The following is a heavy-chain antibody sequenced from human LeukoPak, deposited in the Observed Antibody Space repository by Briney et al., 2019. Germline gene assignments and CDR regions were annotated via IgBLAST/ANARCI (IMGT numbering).Heavy chain of an antibody. J-gene: IGHJ4*02. Sequence: GESLQICCKGSGYSVNSYWLGGVRQMPGKCLESVGIIYPGDSDTRYSPSFQGQVRNSAGKSISTAYLQWNSLKASDTAMDYCARQAVHCSSTSCSSFNHWGQRTLVTVSS. CDR3: ARQAVHCSSTSCSSFNH. D-gene: IGHD2-2*01. CDR1: GYSVNSYW. V-gene: IGHV5-51*01. CDR2: IYPGDSDT.